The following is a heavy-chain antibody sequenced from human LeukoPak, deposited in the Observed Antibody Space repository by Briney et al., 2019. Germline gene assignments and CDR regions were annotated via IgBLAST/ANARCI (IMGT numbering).Heavy chain of an antibody. CDR3: AKDTTVTTMVVLDC. J-gene: IGHJ4*02. V-gene: IGHV3-23*01. CDR2: ISGSGGSI. D-gene: IGHD4-17*01. Sequence: GGSLRLSCAASGFTFSSYGMSWVRQAPGKGLEWVSAISGSGGSIYYADSVKGRFTISRDNSKNTLYLQMNSLRAEDTAVYYCAKDTTVTTMVVLDCWGQGTLVTVSS. CDR1: GFTFSSYG.